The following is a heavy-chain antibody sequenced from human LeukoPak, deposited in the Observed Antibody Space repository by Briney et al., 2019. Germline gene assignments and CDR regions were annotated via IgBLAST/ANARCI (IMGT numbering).Heavy chain of an antibody. V-gene: IGHV3-11*05. Sequence: GGSLRLSCAASGFTFSDYYVSWIRQAPGRGLEWASYISSSGNYANYADSVKGRFTISRDNGKKSLNLQMESLRAEDMAVYYCARVGRTSIGFDYWGQGTVVTVSS. CDR3: ARVGRTSIGFDY. CDR1: GFTFSDYY. CDR2: ISSSGNYA. D-gene: IGHD1-7*01. J-gene: IGHJ4*02.